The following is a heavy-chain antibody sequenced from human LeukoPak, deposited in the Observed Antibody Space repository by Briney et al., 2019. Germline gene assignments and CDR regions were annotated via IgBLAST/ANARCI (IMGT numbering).Heavy chain of an antibody. CDR1: GFTFSSYA. CDR2: ISYDGSNK. V-gene: IGHV3-30*04. CDR3: ARAEYSSSPLTFFDY. Sequence: PGGSLRLSCAASGFTFSSYAMSWVRQAPGKGLEWVAVISYDGSNKYYADSVKGRFTISRDNSKNTLYLQMNSLRAEDTAVYYCARAEYSSSPLTFFDYWGQGTLVTVSS. D-gene: IGHD6-6*01. J-gene: IGHJ4*02.